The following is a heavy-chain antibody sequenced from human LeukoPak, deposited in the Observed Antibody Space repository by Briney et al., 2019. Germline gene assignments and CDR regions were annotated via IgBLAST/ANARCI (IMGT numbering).Heavy chain of an antibody. CDR3: ASFYYGSGLAVDY. CDR1: GGSISTDY. V-gene: IGHV4-4*09. CDR2: IYPSGRS. Sequence: SETLSLTCTVSGGSISTDYWNRIRQPPGEGLEWIGYIYPSGRSNYSPSLKSRVTISADTSKRQFSLKLTSVTAADTAIYYCASFYYGSGLAVDYWGQGILVTVSS. D-gene: IGHD3-10*01. J-gene: IGHJ4*02.